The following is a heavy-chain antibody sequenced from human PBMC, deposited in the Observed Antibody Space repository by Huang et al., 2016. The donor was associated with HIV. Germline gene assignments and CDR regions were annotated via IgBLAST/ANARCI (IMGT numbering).Heavy chain of an antibody. CDR1: GFSLTTNGEG. CDR2: IYWDDEK. D-gene: IGHD3-3*01. V-gene: IGHV2-5*02. Sequence: QITLKESGPTLVKPTQTLTLTCSFSGFSLTTNGEGVAWIRQPPGKALEWLALIYWDDEKRYNTSLKTRLTITKDTSKKQVVLTVANMDPVDTATYYCAHTPPRGHYAPGFFDYWGQGALVTVSS. CDR3: AHTPPRGHYAPGFFDY. J-gene: IGHJ4*02.